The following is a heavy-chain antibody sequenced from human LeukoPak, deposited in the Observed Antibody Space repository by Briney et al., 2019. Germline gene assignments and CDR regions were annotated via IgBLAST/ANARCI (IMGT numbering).Heavy chain of an antibody. CDR3: ARGGATRVEGSDY. CDR2: INPNSGGT. V-gene: IGHV1-2*02. D-gene: IGHD1-26*01. CDR1: GYTFTGYY. Sequence: ASVKVSCKASGYTFTGYYMHWVRQAPGQGLEWMGWINPNSGGTNYAQKFQGRVTMTRDTSISTAYMELSSLRFEDTAVYYCARGGATRVEGSDYWGQGTPVTVSS. J-gene: IGHJ4*02.